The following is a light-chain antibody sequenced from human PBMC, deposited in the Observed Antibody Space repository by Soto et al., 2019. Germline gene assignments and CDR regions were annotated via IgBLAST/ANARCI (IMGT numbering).Light chain of an antibody. Sequence: QSVLTQPASVSGSPGQSITISCTGTSNDVGGYNYVSWYQQHPGKAPQLMIYDVSNRPSGVSNRFSGSKSGNTASLTISGLQAEDESDYYCSSYTSSSLYVFGPGTKVTVL. J-gene: IGLJ1*01. CDR2: DVS. CDR3: SSYTSSSLYV. CDR1: SNDVGGYNY. V-gene: IGLV2-14*03.